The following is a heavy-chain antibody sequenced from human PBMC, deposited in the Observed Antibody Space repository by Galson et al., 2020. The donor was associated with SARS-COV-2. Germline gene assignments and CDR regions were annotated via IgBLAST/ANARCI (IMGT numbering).Heavy chain of an antibody. D-gene: IGHD3-3*01. J-gene: IGHJ3*02. V-gene: IGHV4-31*03. CDR3: ARALSLTIFGVVIIHAFDI. CDR1: GGSISSGGYY. Sequence: SETLSLTCTVSGGSISSGGYYWSWIRQHPGKGLEWIGYIYYSGSTYYNPSLKSRVTISVDTSKNQFFLKLSSVTAADTAVYYCARALSLTIFGVVIIHAFDIWGQGTMVTVSS. CDR2: IYYSGST.